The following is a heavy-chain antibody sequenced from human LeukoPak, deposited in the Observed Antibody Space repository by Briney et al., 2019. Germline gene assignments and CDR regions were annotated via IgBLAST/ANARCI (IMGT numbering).Heavy chain of an antibody. D-gene: IGHD1-26*01. CDR2: IIPILGIA. CDR1: GGTFISYT. Sequence: SVKVSCKASGGTFISYTISWVRQAPGQGLEWMGRIIPILGIANYAQKFQGRVTITADKSTSTAYMEMSRLRSEDTAVYYCGRSKTPDSAPDYWGQGTLVTVSS. V-gene: IGHV1-69*02. J-gene: IGHJ4*02. CDR3: GRSKTPDSAPDY.